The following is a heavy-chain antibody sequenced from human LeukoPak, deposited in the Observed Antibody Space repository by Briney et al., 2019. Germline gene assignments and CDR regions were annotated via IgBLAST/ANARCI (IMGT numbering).Heavy chain of an antibody. Sequence: GGSLRLSCGPSEIKFSDCSLNWVRQAPGKGLEWLSFISSGGSTIYYADSVKGRFTISRDNAKNSLYLHMNRLRVDDTAVYYCAGVDGTFSHNYYMDVWGKGTTVTVSS. J-gene: IGHJ6*03. CDR1: EIKFSDCS. D-gene: IGHD5-24*01. CDR3: AGVDGTFSHNYYMDV. CDR2: ISSGGSTI. V-gene: IGHV3-48*04.